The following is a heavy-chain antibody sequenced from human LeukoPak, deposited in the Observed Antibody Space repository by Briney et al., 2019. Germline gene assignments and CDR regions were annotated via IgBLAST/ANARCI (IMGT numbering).Heavy chain of an antibody. V-gene: IGHV3-49*04. CDR1: GFTLGDYA. CDR2: IRSKAYGGTT. D-gene: IGHD5-12*01. J-gene: IGHJ4*02. CDR3: ARSQAYSGYAEGFDY. Sequence: GRSLRLSCTASGFTLGDYAMSWVRQAPGKGLEWVGFIRSKAYGGTTEYAASVKGRFTISRDDSKSIAYLQMNSLKTEDTAVYYCARSQAYSGYAEGFDYWGQGTLVTVSS.